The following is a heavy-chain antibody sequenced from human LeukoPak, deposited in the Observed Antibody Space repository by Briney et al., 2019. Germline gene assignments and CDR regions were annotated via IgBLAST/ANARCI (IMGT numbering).Heavy chain of an antibody. J-gene: IGHJ5*02. D-gene: IGHD3-10*01. V-gene: IGHV3-30*02. CDR2: IRYDGSNK. CDR1: GFTFSSYG. CDR3: THPLSPDP. Sequence: PGGSLRLSCAASGFTFSSYGMPWVRQAPGKGLEWVAFIRYDGSNKYYADSVKGRFTISRDNSKNTLYLQMNSLRAEDTAVYYCTHPLSPDPWGQGTLVTVSS.